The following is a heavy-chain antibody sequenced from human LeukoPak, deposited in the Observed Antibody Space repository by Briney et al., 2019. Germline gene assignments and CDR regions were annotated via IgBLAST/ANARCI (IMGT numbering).Heavy chain of an antibody. CDR3: ARGAEVVPAAIGAGKAFDI. CDR2: MNPNSGNT. CDR1: GYTFTSYD. V-gene: IGHV1-8*03. D-gene: IGHD2-2*01. Sequence: GASVKVSCKASGYTFTSYDINWVRQATGQGLEWMGWMNPNSGNTGYAQKFQGRVTITRNTSISTAYMELSSLRSEDTAVYYCARGAEVVPAAIGAGKAFDIWGQGTMVTVSS. J-gene: IGHJ3*02.